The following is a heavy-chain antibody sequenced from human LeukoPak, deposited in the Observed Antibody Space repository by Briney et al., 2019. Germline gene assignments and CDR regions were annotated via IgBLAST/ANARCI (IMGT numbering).Heavy chain of an antibody. J-gene: IGHJ4*02. D-gene: IGHD4-17*01. CDR1: GGSFSGYY. CDR2: INHSGST. V-gene: IGHV4-34*01. CDR3: ARHGGHDYGDTRFDY. Sequence: SETLSLTCAVYGGSFSGYYWSWIRQPPGKGLEWIGEINHSGSTNYNPSLKSRVTISVDTSKNQFSLKLSSVTAADTAVYYCARHGGHDYGDTRFDYWGQGTLVTVSS.